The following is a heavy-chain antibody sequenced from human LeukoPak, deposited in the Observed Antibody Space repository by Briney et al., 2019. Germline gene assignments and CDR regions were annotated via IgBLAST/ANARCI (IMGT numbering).Heavy chain of an antibody. CDR1: GYTFTSYG. Sequence: ASVKVSCKASGYTFTSYGISWVRQAPGQGLEWMGWLSAYNGNTNYAQKLQGRVTMTTDTSTSTAYMELRSLRSDDTAVYYCARVYYDFWSGYYTYFDYWGQGTLVTVSS. V-gene: IGHV1-18*01. CDR2: LSAYNGNT. D-gene: IGHD3-3*01. CDR3: ARVYYDFWSGYYTYFDY. J-gene: IGHJ4*02.